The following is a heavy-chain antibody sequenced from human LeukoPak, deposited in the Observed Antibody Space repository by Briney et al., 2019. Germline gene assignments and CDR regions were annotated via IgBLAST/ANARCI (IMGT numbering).Heavy chain of an antibody. CDR3: VREGLECSGSSCQRAAFDY. D-gene: IGHD2-2*01. Sequence: GRSLRLSCAASGFTFSSYGMHWVRQAPGKGLEWVAVIWYDGSNKYYADSVKGRFTISRDNSKNTLYLQMNSLRDEDTAVYYCVREGLECSGSSCQRAAFDYWGQGTLVTVSS. J-gene: IGHJ4*02. CDR1: GFTFSSYG. CDR2: IWYDGSNK. V-gene: IGHV3-33*01.